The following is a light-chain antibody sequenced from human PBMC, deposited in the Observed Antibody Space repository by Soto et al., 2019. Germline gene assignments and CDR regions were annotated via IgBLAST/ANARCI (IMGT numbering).Light chain of an antibody. CDR1: QGINTF. CDR3: QQHNGYSERM. CDR2: AAS. Sequence: IHFTQSPSSLSASVGDRVRITCRASQGINTFLAWYQQKPGKAPKLLIYAASTLQSGVPSRFSGSGSGTDFTLTISGLQPDDFATYYCQQHNGYSERMFGQGTKVDIK. J-gene: IGKJ1*01. V-gene: IGKV1-9*01.